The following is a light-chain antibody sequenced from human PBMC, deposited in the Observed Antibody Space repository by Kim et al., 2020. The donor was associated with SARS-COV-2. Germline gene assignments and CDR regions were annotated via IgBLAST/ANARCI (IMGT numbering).Light chain of an antibody. CDR3: ASWDDNLGGWV. Sequence: QSVLTQPPSASGTPGQRVTISCSGSSSDIGSNTVSWYQQFPGATPKLLIYSNVQRPSGVPGRFSGSKSGTSASLAISGLQSEDEADYYCASWDDNLGGWVFGGGTQLTVL. J-gene: IGLJ3*02. CDR1: SSDIGSNT. V-gene: IGLV1-44*01. CDR2: SNV.